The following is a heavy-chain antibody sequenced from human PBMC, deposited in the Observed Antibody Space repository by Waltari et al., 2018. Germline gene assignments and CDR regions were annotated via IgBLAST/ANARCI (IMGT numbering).Heavy chain of an antibody. D-gene: IGHD7-27*01. V-gene: IGHV3-15*01. CDR1: GFRFTPAW. CDR2: ITSESDGATT. Sequence: EVQMVESGGGSMKPGDSLRLSCVASGFRFTPAWLTWVRQAPWKGLEWVGRITSESDGATTDYAAPVKGRFSISREDSQNMVFLQMNSLRTEDTAVYFCTTLDAPWGGWGHGTLVTVSS. CDR3: TTLDAPWGG. J-gene: IGHJ4*01.